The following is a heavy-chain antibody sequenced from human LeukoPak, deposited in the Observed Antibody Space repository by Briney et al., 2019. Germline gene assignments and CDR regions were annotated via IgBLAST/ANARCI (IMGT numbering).Heavy chain of an antibody. V-gene: IGHV3-53*01. CDR2: IYDSGTT. CDR1: GFTVSSNY. CDR3: ARWHTSGNNYYYGY. D-gene: IGHD3-22*01. Sequence: PGGSLRLSCAASGFTVSSNYMSWVRQAPEKGLEWVSIIYDSGTTYYADSVKGRFTISRDNSKNTLYLQMNSLRAEDTAVYYCARWHTSGNNYYYGYWGQGTLVTVSS. J-gene: IGHJ4*02.